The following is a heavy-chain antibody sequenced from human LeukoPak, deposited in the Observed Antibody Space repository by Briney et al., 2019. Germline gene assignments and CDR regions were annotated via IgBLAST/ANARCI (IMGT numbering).Heavy chain of an antibody. CDR3: ARGHYDSSGRYFDY. CDR2: LSGSGGSA. Sequence: QPGGSLRLSCAASGFTFANYAMSWVRQAPGKGLEWVSILSGSGGSAYYADSVKGRFTISRDNSNNTLYLQMNSLRAADTAVYYCARGHYDSSGRYFDYWGQGSLDAVSS. D-gene: IGHD3-22*01. J-gene: IGHJ4*02. CDR1: GFTFANYA. V-gene: IGHV3-23*01.